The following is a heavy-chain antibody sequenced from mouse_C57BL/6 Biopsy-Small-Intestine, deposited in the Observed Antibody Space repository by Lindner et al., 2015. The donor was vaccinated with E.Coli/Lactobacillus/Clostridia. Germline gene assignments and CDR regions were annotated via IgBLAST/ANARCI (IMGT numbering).Heavy chain of an antibody. CDR1: LHLYLTMV. D-gene: IGHD3-3*01. V-gene: IGHV1-81*01. CDR2: STLTNGNT. Sequence: SVKVVLQGFWLHLYLTMVSAGCDRPLDKCLSGWDGSTLTNGNTNYAQKLQGRVTMTTDTSTTTAYMELRSLRSDDTAVYYCAREGGSLHYWGQGTLVTVSS. J-gene: IGHJ4*01. CDR3: AREGGSLHY.